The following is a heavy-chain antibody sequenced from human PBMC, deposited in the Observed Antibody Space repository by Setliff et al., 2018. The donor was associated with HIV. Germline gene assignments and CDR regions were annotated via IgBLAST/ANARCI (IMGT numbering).Heavy chain of an antibody. V-gene: IGHV4-61*02. CDR2: IYTSGGT. Sequence: PSETLSLTCTVSGGSISSVNYYWSWIRQPAGKGLEWMGRIYTSGGTHYNPALESRLTISVDPSKNQISLRLNSVTAADTGVYYCARGVLSLGTYYYYMDVWGKGTMVTVSS. CDR3: ARGVLSLGTYYYYMDV. D-gene: IGHD3-16*01. CDR1: GGSISSVNYY. J-gene: IGHJ6*03.